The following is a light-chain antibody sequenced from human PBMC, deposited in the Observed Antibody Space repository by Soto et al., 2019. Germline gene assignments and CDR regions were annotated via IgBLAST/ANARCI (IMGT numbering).Light chain of an antibody. CDR1: QTVRSY. J-gene: IGKJ1*01. Sequence: EIVLTQSPATLSLSPGQRATLSCRASQTVRSYLAWYQQKPGQAPRLLFYDASNRATGIPARFSGSGSGTDFTLPISSLEPEDFAVYYCQQRSAWPWTFGQGTKVEI. V-gene: IGKV3-11*01. CDR2: DAS. CDR3: QQRSAWPWT.